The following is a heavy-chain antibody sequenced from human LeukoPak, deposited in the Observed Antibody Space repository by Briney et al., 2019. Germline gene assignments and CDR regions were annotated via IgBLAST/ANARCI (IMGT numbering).Heavy chain of an antibody. J-gene: IGHJ4*02. D-gene: IGHD6-13*01. CDR2: IIPIFGTA. CDR3: ARDPGSSWYLFDY. CDR1: GGTFSSYA. V-gene: IGHV1-69*13. Sequence: SVKVSCKASGGTFSSYAISWVRQAPGQGLEWMGGIIPIFGTANYAQKFQGRVTITADESTSTAYMELSSLRSEDSAVYYCARDPGSSWYLFDYWGQGTLVTVSS.